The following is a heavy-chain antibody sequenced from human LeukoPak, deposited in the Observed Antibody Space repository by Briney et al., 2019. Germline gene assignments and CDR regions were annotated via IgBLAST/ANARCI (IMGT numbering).Heavy chain of an antibody. Sequence: PGGSLRLSCAASGFTFSPYWMNWVRQAPGKGLEWVANIKEDGSEKYYVDSVKGRFTISRDNAKNSLYLQMNSLRAEDTAVYYCARDPAAWDYWGRGTLVTVSS. CDR2: IKEDGSEK. CDR1: GFTFSPYW. D-gene: IGHD6-13*01. J-gene: IGHJ4*02. V-gene: IGHV3-7*01. CDR3: ARDPAAWDY.